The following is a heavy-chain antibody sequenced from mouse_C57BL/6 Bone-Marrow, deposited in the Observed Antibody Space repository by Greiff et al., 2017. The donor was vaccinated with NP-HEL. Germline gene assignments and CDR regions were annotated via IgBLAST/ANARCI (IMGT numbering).Heavy chain of an antibody. CDR1: GIDFSRYW. Sequence: EVKLLESGGGLVQPGGSLKLSCAASGIDFSRYWMSWVRRAPGKGLEWIGEINPDSSTINYAPSLKDKFILSRDNAKNTLYLKMSKVRSEDTALYYCARGEVYDGYYWFAYWGQGTLVTVSA. CDR2: INPDSSTI. CDR3: ARGEVYDGYYWFAY. V-gene: IGHV4-1*01. D-gene: IGHD2-3*01. J-gene: IGHJ3*01.